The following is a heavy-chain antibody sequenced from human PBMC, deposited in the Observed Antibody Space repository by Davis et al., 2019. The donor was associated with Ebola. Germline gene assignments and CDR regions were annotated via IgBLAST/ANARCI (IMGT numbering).Heavy chain of an antibody. CDR2: IYSGGST. Sequence: GESLKISCAASGFTVSSNYMSWVRQAPGKGLEWVSVIYSGGSTYYADSVKGRFTISRDNSKNTLYLQMNSLRAEDTDVYYCAKSHRYCSGGSCYDTGLDYWGQGTLVTVSS. V-gene: IGHV3-53*05. CDR1: GFTVSSNY. CDR3: AKSHRYCSGGSCYDTGLDY. D-gene: IGHD2-15*01. J-gene: IGHJ4*02.